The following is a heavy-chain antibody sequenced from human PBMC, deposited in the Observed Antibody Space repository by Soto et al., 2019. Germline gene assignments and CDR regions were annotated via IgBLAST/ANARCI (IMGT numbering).Heavy chain of an antibody. Sequence: QVNLVQSGAEEKKPGASVKVSCKASGYTFTNYPIHWVRQAPGQRLEWMGWIFGVNGNTKFSQKFQGRVSLTTDTSATTAYMELSGLTSEDTAVYYCARDRVLLAWVLFSWGQGTLVTVSS. CDR1: GYTFTNYP. CDR2: IFGVNGNT. V-gene: IGHV1-3*05. CDR3: ARDRVLLAWVLFS. J-gene: IGHJ1*01. D-gene: IGHD3-3*01.